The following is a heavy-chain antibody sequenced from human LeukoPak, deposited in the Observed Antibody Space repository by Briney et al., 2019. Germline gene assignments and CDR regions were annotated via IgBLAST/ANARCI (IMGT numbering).Heavy chain of an antibody. D-gene: IGHD3-3*01. CDR1: GFTFRSYD. CDR2: ISGSGGRT. J-gene: IGHJ5*02. Sequence: PGGSLRLSCAASGFTFRSYDMSWVRQAPGKGLEWVSGISGSGGRTDYADSVKGRFTISRDNSKNTLYLQMNSLRVEDTAVYYCAKGGAIFGVVIHWFDPWGQGTLVTVSS. V-gene: IGHV3-23*01. CDR3: AKGGAIFGVVIHWFDP.